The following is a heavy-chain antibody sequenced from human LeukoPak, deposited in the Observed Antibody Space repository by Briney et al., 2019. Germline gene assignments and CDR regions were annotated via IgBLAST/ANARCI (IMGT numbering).Heavy chain of an antibody. CDR1: GGSISSYY. V-gene: IGHV4-4*07. CDR3: ASNYGSGVEGPYYCYMDV. Sequence: PSETLSLTCTVSGGSISSYYWSWIRQPAGKGLEWTGRIYTSGSTNYNPSLKSRVTMSVDTSKNQFSLKLSSVTAADTAVYYCASNYGSGVEGPYYCYMDVWGKGTTVTVSS. J-gene: IGHJ6*03. CDR2: IYTSGST. D-gene: IGHD3-10*01.